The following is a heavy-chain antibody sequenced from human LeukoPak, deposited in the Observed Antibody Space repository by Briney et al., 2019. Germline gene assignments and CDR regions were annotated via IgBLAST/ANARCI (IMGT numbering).Heavy chain of an antibody. Sequence: GASLKISCKGSGYSFTSYWIGWVRQMPGKGLEWMGIIYPGDSDTRYSPSFQGQVTISADKSISTAYLQWSSLKASDTAMYYCARHLDAYDSSGYYDLWGQGTLVTVSS. J-gene: IGHJ5*02. CDR1: GYSFTSYW. CDR3: ARHLDAYDSSGYYDL. D-gene: IGHD3-22*01. CDR2: IYPGDSDT. V-gene: IGHV5-51*01.